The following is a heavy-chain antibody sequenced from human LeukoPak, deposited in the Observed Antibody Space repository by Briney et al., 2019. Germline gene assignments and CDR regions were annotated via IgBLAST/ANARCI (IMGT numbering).Heavy chain of an antibody. Sequence: SETLSLTCAVYGGSFSGYYWSWIRQPPGKGLEWIGEINHSGSTNYNPSLKSRVTISVDTSKNQFSLKLSSVTAADTAVYYCARGLRTRVGYEILTGYYLFDYWGQGTLVTVSS. V-gene: IGHV4-34*01. CDR2: INHSGST. CDR3: ARGLRTRVGYEILTGYYLFDY. CDR1: GGSFSGYY. J-gene: IGHJ4*02. D-gene: IGHD3-9*01.